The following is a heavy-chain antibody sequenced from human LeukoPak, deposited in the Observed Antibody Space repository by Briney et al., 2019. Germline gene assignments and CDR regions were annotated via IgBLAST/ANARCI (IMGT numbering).Heavy chain of an antibody. CDR1: GFPFCDYS. J-gene: IGHJ4*02. Sequence: TLCLSSAASGFPFCDYSMYWVSPGPGKGLGWGALKKHDGNNKYYADDVKGQITISRDNSINTLYLQMNSLRAEDTAVYYCAKVRWGSDNALDSWGQGTGV. CDR3: AKVRWGSDNALDS. D-gene: IGHD3-16*01. CDR2: KKHDGNNK. V-gene: IGHV3-30*18.